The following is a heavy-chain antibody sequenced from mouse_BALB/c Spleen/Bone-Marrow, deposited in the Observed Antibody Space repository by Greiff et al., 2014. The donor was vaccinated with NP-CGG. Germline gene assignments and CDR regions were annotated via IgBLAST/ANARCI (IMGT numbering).Heavy chain of an antibody. J-gene: IGHJ3*01. Sequence: VQLVESGPELVKPGASVKMSCKASGYTFTDYIISWVKQRVGQGLEWIGEIYPGTGSTYYNEKFKGKATLTADKSSNIAYMQLSSLTSEDSAVYFCARRKNVWFAYWGQGTLVTVSA. CDR3: ARRKNVWFAY. CDR1: GYTFTDYI. V-gene: IGHV1-77*01. CDR2: IYPGTGST.